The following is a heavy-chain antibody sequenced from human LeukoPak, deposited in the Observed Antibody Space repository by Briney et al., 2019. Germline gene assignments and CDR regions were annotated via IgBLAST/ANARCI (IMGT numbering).Heavy chain of an antibody. D-gene: IGHD2-8*02. Sequence: PGGSLRLSCAASGFTFSGSPIHWVRQASGKGLEWVGRIRSKADNYATAYAASVEGRFTISRDDSQNTAYLQMDSLKTEDTAVYYCLATGGFDYWGQGTLGTVSS. V-gene: IGHV3-73*01. CDR3: LATGGFDY. CDR1: GFTFSGSP. CDR2: IRSKADNYAT. J-gene: IGHJ4*02.